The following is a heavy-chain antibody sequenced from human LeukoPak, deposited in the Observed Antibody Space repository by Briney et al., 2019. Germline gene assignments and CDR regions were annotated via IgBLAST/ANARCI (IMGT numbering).Heavy chain of an antibody. D-gene: IGHD3-22*01. CDR3: ARDNQYYYDSSGND. Sequence: EAGGSLRLSCAASGFTFSSYSMNWVRQAPGKGLGWVSSISSSSSYIYYADSVKGRFTISRDNAKNSLYLQTNSLRAEDTAVYYCARDNQYYYDSSGNDWGQGTLVTVSS. V-gene: IGHV3-21*01. CDR1: GFTFSSYS. J-gene: IGHJ4*02. CDR2: ISSSSSYI.